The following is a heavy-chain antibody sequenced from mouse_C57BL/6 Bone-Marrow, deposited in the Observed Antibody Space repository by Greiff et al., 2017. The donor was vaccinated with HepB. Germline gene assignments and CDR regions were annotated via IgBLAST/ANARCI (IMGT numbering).Heavy chain of an antibody. Sequence: EVKLQESGGDLVKPGGSLKLSCAASGFTFSSYGMSWVRQTPDKRLEWVATISSGGSNTYYPDSVKGRFTISRDNAKNSLYLQMSSLKSEDTAMYYCARQDGNSYYYAMDYWGQGTSVTVSS. CDR1: GFTFSSYG. V-gene: IGHV5-6*01. CDR2: ISSGGSNT. D-gene: IGHD2-1*01. CDR3: ARQDGNSYYYAMDY. J-gene: IGHJ4*01.